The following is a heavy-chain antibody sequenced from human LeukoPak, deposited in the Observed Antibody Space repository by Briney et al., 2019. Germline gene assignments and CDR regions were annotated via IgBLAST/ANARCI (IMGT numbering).Heavy chain of an antibody. Sequence: ASVKVSCKASGYTFTSYYMHWVRQAPGQGLEWMGIINPSGGSTSYAQKFQGRVTMTRDMSTSTVYMELSSLRSEDTAVYYCATEEIRELPTSQLDYWGQGTLVTVSS. CDR1: GYTFTSYY. J-gene: IGHJ4*02. CDR2: INPSGGST. CDR3: ATEEIRELPTSQLDY. V-gene: IGHV1-46*01. D-gene: IGHD1-26*01.